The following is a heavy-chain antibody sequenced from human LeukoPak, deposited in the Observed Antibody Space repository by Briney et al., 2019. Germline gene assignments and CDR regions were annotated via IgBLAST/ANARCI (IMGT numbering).Heavy chain of an antibody. J-gene: IGHJ4*02. CDR3: ARGRYDFWSGYYTFDY. CDR1: GFTFSSYS. V-gene: IGHV3-21*01. D-gene: IGHD3-3*01. Sequence: GGSLRLSCPASGFTFSSYSMNWVRQAPGKGLEWVSSISSSSSYIYYADSVKGRFTISRDNAKNSLYLQMNSLRAEDTAVYYCARGRYDFWSGYYTFDYWGQGTLVTVSS. CDR2: ISSSSSYI.